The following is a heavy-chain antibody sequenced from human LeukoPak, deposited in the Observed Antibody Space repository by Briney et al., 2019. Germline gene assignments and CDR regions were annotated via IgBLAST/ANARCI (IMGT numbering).Heavy chain of an antibody. CDR2: ISGSGGST. Sequence: GGSLRLSCAASGFTFSSYAMSWVRQAPGKGLEWVSAISGSGGSTYYADSVKGRFTISRDNSKNTLYLQMNSLRAEDTALYYCARDPIVGATDPHYYFDYWGQGTLVTVSS. V-gene: IGHV3-23*01. D-gene: IGHD1-26*01. CDR3: ARDPIVGATDPHYYFDY. CDR1: GFTFSSYA. J-gene: IGHJ4*02.